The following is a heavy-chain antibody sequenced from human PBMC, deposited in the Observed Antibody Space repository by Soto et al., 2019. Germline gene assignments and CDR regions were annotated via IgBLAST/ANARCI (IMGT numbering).Heavy chain of an antibody. Sequence: LRLSCAASGFTFDDYAMHWVWQAPGKGLEWVSGISWNSGSIGYADSVKGRFTISRDNAKNSLYLQMNSLRAEDTALYYCAKERGDRGYSYGIFDYWGQGTLVTVSS. CDR2: ISWNSGSI. V-gene: IGHV3-9*01. J-gene: IGHJ4*02. D-gene: IGHD5-18*01. CDR3: AKERGDRGYSYGIFDY. CDR1: GFTFDDYA.